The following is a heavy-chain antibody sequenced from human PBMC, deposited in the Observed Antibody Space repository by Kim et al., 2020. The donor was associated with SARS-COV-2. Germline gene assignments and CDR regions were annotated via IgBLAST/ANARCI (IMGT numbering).Heavy chain of an antibody. Sequence: RYSPSFQGQVTISADKSISTAYLQWSSLKASDTAMYYCARRVAGYYFDYWGQGTLVTVSS. V-gene: IGHV5-51*01. D-gene: IGHD6-19*01. J-gene: IGHJ4*02. CDR3: ARRVAGYYFDY.